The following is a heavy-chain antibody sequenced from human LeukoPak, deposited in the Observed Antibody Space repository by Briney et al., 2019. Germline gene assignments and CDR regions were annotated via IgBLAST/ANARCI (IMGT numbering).Heavy chain of an antibody. Sequence: ASVKVSCKASGYTFIDYYINWVRQATGQGLEWMGWMNPNSGNTGYAQKFQGRVTMTRNTSISTAYMELSSLRSEDTAVYYCARLSSGYYDAFDIWGQGTMVTVSS. CDR2: MNPNSGNT. V-gene: IGHV1-8*02. CDR3: ARLSSGYYDAFDI. D-gene: IGHD3-22*01. J-gene: IGHJ3*02. CDR1: GYTFIDYY.